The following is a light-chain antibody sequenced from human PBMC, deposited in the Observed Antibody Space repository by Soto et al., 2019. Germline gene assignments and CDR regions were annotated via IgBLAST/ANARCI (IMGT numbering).Light chain of an antibody. Sequence: QSALTQPASVSGSPGQSITISCTGTSSDVGGYNSVSWYQHHPGKAPKLMIFDVSDRPSGVSSRFSGSKSGNTASLTISGLQAEDEADYYCRSYTTSSTPHYVFGPGTKVTVL. V-gene: IGLV2-14*03. CDR3: RSYTTSSTPHYV. CDR2: DVS. CDR1: SSDVGGYNS. J-gene: IGLJ1*01.